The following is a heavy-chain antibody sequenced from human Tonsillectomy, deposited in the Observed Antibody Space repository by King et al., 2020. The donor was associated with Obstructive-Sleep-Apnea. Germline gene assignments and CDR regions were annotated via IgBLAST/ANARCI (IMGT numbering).Heavy chain of an antibody. D-gene: IGHD4/OR15-4a*01. CDR2: ISYDGSNK. J-gene: IGHJ4*02. CDR3: AKPAGHDYTDY. CDR1: GFTFSSYG. V-gene: IGHV3-30*18. Sequence: VQLVESGGGVVKPGRSLRLSCAASGFTFSSYGMHWVRQAPGKGLEWVAVISYDGSNKYYADSVKGRFTISRDNSKNTLYLQMNSLRAEDTAVYYCAKPAGHDYTDYWGQGTLVTVSS.